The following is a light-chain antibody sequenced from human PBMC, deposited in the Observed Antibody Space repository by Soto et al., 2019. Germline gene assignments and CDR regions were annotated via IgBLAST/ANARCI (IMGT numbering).Light chain of an antibody. CDR3: CSIAAGADLL. CDR2: EGT. Sequence: QSALTQPASVSASPGQSSTFSCTGTSSNVGTYDLVSWYQHHPDKAPKLIIYEGTKQPSGISSRFSGSKSGNTASLTISGLQAEDDADYYCCSIAAGADLLFGGGTKVTVL. CDR1: SSNVGTYDL. J-gene: IGLJ2*01. V-gene: IGLV2-23*01.